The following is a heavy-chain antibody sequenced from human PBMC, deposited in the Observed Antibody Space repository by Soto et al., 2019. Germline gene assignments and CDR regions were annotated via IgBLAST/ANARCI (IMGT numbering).Heavy chain of an antibody. Sequence: EVQLVESGGGLVKPGGSLRLSCAASGFTFSTHSMNWVRQAPGKGLEWVSSISSTSDYIYYADSVKGRFTISRENAKNSLFLQMDSLRAEDTAVYYCVRDAVAATGPMGYWGQGTLVTVSS. V-gene: IGHV3-21*01. CDR2: ISSTSDYI. D-gene: IGHD7-27*01. J-gene: IGHJ4*02. CDR3: VRDAVAATGPMGY. CDR1: GFTFSTHS.